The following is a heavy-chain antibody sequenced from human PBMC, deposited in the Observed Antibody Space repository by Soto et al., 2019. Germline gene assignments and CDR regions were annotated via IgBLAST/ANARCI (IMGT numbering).Heavy chain of an antibody. CDR1: GYIFASYA. Sequence: QVQLVQSGAEVKKPGASVKVSCKASGYIFASYAISWVRQAPGQGLEWMGWISAYNGNTNYAQKLQGRVTMTTDTPTSTDYTELGRLRSDDTAVYYCARESPPADYWGQGTLVTVSS. CDR3: ARESPPADY. J-gene: IGHJ4*02. CDR2: ISAYNGNT. V-gene: IGHV1-18*01.